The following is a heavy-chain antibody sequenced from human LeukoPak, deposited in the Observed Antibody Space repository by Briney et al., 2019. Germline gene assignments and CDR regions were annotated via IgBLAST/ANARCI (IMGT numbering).Heavy chain of an antibody. J-gene: IGHJ6*03. CDR1: GYNFTGDL. CDR3: ARCGEDGDDMDV. D-gene: IGHD7-27*01. CDR2: IDPNRGVT. Sequence: ASVKRSCNASGYNFTGDLLHWVRQAPGHGLEWRGWIDPNRGVTRYAQKFQGRVTLTRDTPMTTVYLELISLNSDDTARYFCARCGEDGDDMDVWGDGTTVTVSS. V-gene: IGHV1-2*02.